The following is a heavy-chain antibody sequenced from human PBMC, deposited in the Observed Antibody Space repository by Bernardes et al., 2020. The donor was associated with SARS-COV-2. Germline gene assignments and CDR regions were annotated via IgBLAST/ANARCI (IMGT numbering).Heavy chain of an antibody. D-gene: IGHD5-18*01. J-gene: IGHJ4*02. CDR3: ARGGVTAPYYFDY. CDR2: ISFSGTT. Sequence: TLSLPCTVSGGSISSGSSYWNWIRQHPGQGLEWIGYISFSGTTYYNPSLNSRVTISVDTSKDQFSLKLSSVTAADTAVYYCARGGVTAPYYFDYWGQGTLVTVS. CDR1: GGSISSGSSY. V-gene: IGHV4-31*03.